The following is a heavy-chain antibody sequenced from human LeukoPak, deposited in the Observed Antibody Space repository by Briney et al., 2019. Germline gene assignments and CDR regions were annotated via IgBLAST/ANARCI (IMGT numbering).Heavy chain of an antibody. CDR3: AKAHSSSWPQTLDY. CDR2: ISSSSSNI. J-gene: IGHJ4*02. CDR1: GFTFSSYS. V-gene: IGHV3-21*01. Sequence: PGGSLRLSCAASGFTFSSYSMNWVRQAPGKGLEWVSSISSSSSNIYYADSVKGRFTISRDNAKNSLYLQMNSLRAEDTAVYYCAKAHSSSWPQTLDYWGQGTLVTVSS. D-gene: IGHD6-13*01.